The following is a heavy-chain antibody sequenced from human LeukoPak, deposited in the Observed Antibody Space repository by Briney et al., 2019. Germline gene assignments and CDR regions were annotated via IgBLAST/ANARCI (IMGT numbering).Heavy chain of an antibody. CDR3: ATESKVTTFVDHYSYGMDV. J-gene: IGHJ6*02. CDR2: ISGSRSTI. V-gene: IGHV3-48*03. Sequence: PGGSLRLSCAAPGFTFRSYEMKSVRQSTGKGLEWVSYISGSRSTIYYAASVKGRFTVSSDKAKSPLDLQVNSLRDDDTVVYYCATESKVTTFVDHYSYGMDVWGQGATVSVSS. CDR1: GFTFRSYE. D-gene: IGHD4-17*01.